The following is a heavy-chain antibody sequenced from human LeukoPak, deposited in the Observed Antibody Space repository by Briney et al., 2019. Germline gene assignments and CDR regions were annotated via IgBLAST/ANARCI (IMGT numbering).Heavy chain of an antibody. V-gene: IGHV1-18*01. CDR2: ISAYNGNT. J-gene: IGHJ3*02. CDR1: GGTFSSYA. D-gene: IGHD5-18*01. Sequence: ASVKVSCKASGGTFSSYAISWVRQAPGQGLEWMGLISAYNGNTNYAQELQGRVTMTTDTSTSTAYMELRSLRSDDTAVYYCARDPWIQLWRDAFDIWGQGTMVTVSS. CDR3: ARDPWIQLWRDAFDI.